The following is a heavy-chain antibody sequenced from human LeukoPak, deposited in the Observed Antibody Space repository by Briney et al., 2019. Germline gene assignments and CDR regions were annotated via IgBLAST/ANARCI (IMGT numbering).Heavy chain of an antibody. V-gene: IGHV3-74*01. D-gene: IGHD2-15*01. J-gene: IGHJ4*02. CDR1: GFTFSSHW. CDR2: INSDGSST. Sequence: PGGSLRLSCAASGFTFSSHWMHWVRQAPGKGLVWVSRINSDGSSTSYADSVKGRFTISRDNAKNTLYLQMNSLRAGDTAVYYCSRDQYGSGVGGDWGQGTPVTVSS. CDR3: SRDQYGSGVGGD.